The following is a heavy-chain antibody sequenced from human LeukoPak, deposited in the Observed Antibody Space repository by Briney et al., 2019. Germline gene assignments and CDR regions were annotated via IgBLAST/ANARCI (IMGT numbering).Heavy chain of an antibody. Sequence: PSETLSLTCTVSGGSISSYYWSWIRQPAGKGLEWIGRIYTSGSTNYNPSLKSRVTMSVDTSKNQFSLKLSSVTAADTAVYYCAREGEVAVAATRYYYYGMDVWGQGTTVTVSS. CDR3: AREGEVAVAATRYYYYGMDV. D-gene: IGHD6-19*01. J-gene: IGHJ6*02. CDR1: GGSISSYY. CDR2: IYTSGST. V-gene: IGHV4-4*07.